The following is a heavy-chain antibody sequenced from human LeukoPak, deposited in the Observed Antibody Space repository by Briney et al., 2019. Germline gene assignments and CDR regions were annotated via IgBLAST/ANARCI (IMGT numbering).Heavy chain of an antibody. D-gene: IGHD5-18*01. CDR2: IYYSGST. J-gene: IGHJ4*02. V-gene: IGHV4-59*01. CDR3: ASVRGYSYYFDY. Sequence: SETLSLTCTVSGGSISSYYWSWIRQPPGKRLEWIGYIYYSGSTNYNPSLKSRVTISVDTSKNQFSLKLSSVTAADTAVYYCASVRGYSYYFDYWGQGTLVTVSS. CDR1: GGSISSYY.